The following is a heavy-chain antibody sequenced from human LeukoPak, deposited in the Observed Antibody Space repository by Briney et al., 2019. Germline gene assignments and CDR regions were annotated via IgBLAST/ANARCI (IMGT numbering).Heavy chain of an antibody. CDR1: RFTFSNSG. D-gene: IGHD1-1*01. V-gene: IGHV3-23*01. CDR3: ARSLKWNLVGFDY. J-gene: IGHJ4*02. CDR2: INDSGDNT. Sequence: GGSLRLSCAASRFTFSNSGMNWVRQAPGRGLEWVSVINDSGDNTFYADAVKGRFTISRDNSKSTLYLQMSSLRVDDTAVYYCARSLKWNLVGFDYWGQGILVTVSS.